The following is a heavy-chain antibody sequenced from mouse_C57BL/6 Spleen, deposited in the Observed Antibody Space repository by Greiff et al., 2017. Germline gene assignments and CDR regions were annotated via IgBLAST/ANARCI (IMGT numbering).Heavy chain of an antibody. Sequence: ESGPGLVKPSQSLSLTCSVTGYSITSGYYWNWIRQFPGNKLEWMGYISYDGSNNYNPSLKNRISITRDTSKNQFFLKLNSVTTEDTATYYCAREGYYGILSYFDYWGQGTTLTVSS. CDR1: GYSITSGYY. CDR2: ISYDGSN. J-gene: IGHJ2*01. V-gene: IGHV3-6*01. D-gene: IGHD1-1*01. CDR3: AREGYYGILSYFDY.